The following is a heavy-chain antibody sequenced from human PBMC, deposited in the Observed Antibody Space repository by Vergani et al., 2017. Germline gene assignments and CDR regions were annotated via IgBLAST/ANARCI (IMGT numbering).Heavy chain of an antibody. CDR3: ARFSSSWYFYGMDV. D-gene: IGHD6-13*01. Sequence: EVQLVESGGGLVKPGGSLRLSCAASGFTFSSYSMNWVRQAPGKGLEWVSSISSSSSYIYYADSVKGRFTISRDNANNSLYLQMNSLRAEDTAVYYCARFSSSWYFYGMDVWGQGTTVTVSS. CDR2: ISSSSSYI. J-gene: IGHJ6*02. CDR1: GFTFSSYS. V-gene: IGHV3-21*01.